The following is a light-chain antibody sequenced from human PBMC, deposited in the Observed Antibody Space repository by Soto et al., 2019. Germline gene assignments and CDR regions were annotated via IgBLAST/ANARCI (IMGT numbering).Light chain of an antibody. V-gene: IGLV3-21*02. CDR2: GDS. CDR1: NIGSKS. Sequence: SYELTQPPSVSVAPGQTARITCEGNNIGSKSVHWYQQKPGQAPVLVVYGDSDRHSGTPERFSGSDSGNTATLTIGGVEAGDEADYYCQVWHIISDHVVFGGGTKLTVL. J-gene: IGLJ2*01. CDR3: QVWHIISDHVV.